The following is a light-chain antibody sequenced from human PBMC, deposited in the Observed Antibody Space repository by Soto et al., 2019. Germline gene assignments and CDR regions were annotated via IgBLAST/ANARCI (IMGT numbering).Light chain of an antibody. V-gene: IGKV3-11*01. CDR2: DAS. CDR3: QQHSNWPLT. Sequence: EIVMTQSPATLSLSPGASAPLSCRATRSVSSCLAWYQQRPGQAPRLLIYDASSRATGIPARFSGSGSGTDFTLTISSLEPEDFAVYYCQQHSNWPLTFGGGTKVDIK. J-gene: IGKJ4*01. CDR1: RSVSSC.